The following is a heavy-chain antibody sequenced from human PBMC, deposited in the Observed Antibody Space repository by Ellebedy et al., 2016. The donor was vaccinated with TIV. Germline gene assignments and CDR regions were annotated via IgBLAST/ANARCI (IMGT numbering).Heavy chain of an antibody. Sequence: GESLKISCAASGFSVSSNDMSWVRQAPGRGLEWISLIYSGGYDGDSRYYADSVRGRFTMSRDTSKNTLYLQMNSLRAEDTAVYYCAKSSVAATACFDHWGQGTLVTVSS. CDR2: IYSGGYDGDSR. CDR3: AKSSVAATACFDH. CDR1: GFSVSSND. V-gene: IGHV3-53*01. J-gene: IGHJ4*02. D-gene: IGHD6-13*01.